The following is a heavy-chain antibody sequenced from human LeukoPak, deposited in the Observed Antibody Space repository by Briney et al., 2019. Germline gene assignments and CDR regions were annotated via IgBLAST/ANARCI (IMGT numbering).Heavy chain of an antibody. CDR3: ARNARGPGDY. D-gene: IGHD2-2*01. V-gene: IGHV3-7*01. J-gene: IGHJ4*02. CDR2: INQDGSEE. CDR1: GLPFSTFW. Sequence: QPGGSLRLSCAASGLPFSTFWMNWVRQAPGKGLGWVANINQDGSEEYYVDSVKGRFTISRDNAKNSVYLQMNSLRVEDTGIYYCARNARGPGDYWGQGTVVTVSS.